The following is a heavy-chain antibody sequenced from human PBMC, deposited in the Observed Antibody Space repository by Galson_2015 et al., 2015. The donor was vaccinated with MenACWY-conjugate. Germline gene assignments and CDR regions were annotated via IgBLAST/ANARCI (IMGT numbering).Heavy chain of an antibody. Sequence: SLRLSCAASGFTFGSLWMSWVRQAPGKGLEWVGRIKQDGSEKYYGDSVRGRFTVSRDNAENSLYLQMNSLRADDTAVYYCVADVRFGGQGTLVTVSS. J-gene: IGHJ4*02. CDR2: IKQDGSEK. D-gene: IGHD6-19*01. CDR1: GFTFGSLW. V-gene: IGHV3-7*03. CDR3: VADVRF.